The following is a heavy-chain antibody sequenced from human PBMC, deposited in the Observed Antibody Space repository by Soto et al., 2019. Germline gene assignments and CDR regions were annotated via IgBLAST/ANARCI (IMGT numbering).Heavy chain of an antibody. CDR1: GFTFSSYA. V-gene: IGHV3-23*01. Sequence: PGGSLRLSCAASGFTFSSYAMSWVRQAPGKGLEWVSAISGSGGSTYYADSVKGRFTISRDNSKNTLYLQMNSLRAGDTAVYYCAKGVSIVGATNFDYWGQGTLVTVSS. CDR2: ISGSGGST. CDR3: AKGVSIVGATNFDY. J-gene: IGHJ4*02. D-gene: IGHD1-26*01.